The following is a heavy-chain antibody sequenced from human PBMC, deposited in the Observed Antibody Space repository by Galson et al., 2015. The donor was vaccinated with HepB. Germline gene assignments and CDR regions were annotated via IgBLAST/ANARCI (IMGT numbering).Heavy chain of an antibody. V-gene: IGHV1-2*02. D-gene: IGHD4-11*01. J-gene: IGHJ6*02. Sequence: SVKVSCKASGYTFSGYLMHWVRQAPGQGLEWMGWINPKSGGTNYAQKFQGRVTMTRDTSISTAYMELSRLRSDDTAVYYCARSRYVDYSLTYDMDVWGQGTTVTVSS. CDR3: ARSRYVDYSLTYDMDV. CDR1: GYTFSGYL. CDR2: INPKSGGT.